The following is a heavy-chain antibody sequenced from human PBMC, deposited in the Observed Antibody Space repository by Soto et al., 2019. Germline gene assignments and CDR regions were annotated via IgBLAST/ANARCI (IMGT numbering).Heavy chain of an antibody. CDR3: ATASTQAVSWYFDL. CDR2: IYYSGST. D-gene: IGHD6-19*01. V-gene: IGHV4-30-4*01. Sequence: SLTCTVSGGSISSGDYYWSWIRQPPGKGLEWIGYIYYSGSTYYNPSLKSRVTISVDTSKNQFSLKLSSVTAADTAVYYCATASTQAVSWYFDLWGRGTLVTVSS. CDR1: GGSISSGDYY. J-gene: IGHJ2*01.